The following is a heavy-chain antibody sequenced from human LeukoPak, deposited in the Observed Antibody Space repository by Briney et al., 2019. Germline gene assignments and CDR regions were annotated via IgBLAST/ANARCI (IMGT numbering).Heavy chain of an antibody. D-gene: IGHD2-8*01. V-gene: IGHV4-59*01. CDR1: GGSISSYY. J-gene: IGHJ4*02. Sequence: PSETLSLTCTVSGGSISSYYWSWIRQPPGKGLEWIGYIYYSGSTNYNPSLKSRVTISVDTSKNQFSLKLSSVTAADTAVYYCARDNGLHHFDYWGQGTLVTVSS. CDR3: ARDNGLHHFDY. CDR2: IYYSGST.